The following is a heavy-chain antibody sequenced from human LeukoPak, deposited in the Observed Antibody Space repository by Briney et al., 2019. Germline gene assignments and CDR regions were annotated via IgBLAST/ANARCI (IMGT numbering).Heavy chain of an antibody. CDR3: VRGRGPLDY. D-gene: IGHD3-16*01. V-gene: IGHV3-48*04. CDR1: GFIFSTYS. CDR2: IGTSGTII. Sequence: GGSLRLSCAASGFIFSTYSMNWVRQAPGKGLEWVSYIGTSGTIIYYADSAKGRFTISRDNAKNSLSLQMNNLRAEDTGVYYCVRGRGPLDYWGQGTLVIVSS. J-gene: IGHJ4*02.